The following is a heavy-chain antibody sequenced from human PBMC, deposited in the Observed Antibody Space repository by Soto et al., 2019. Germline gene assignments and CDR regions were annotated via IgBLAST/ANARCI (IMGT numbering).Heavy chain of an antibody. Sequence: ASVKVSCKASGYTFTRYDINWVRQATGQGLEWMGWMNPNSGNTGYAQKFQGRVTMTRNTSISTAYMELSSLRSEDTAVYYCARATRLPRDYYYYMDVWGKGTTVTVSS. CDR3: ARATRLPRDYYYYMDV. J-gene: IGHJ6*03. CDR1: GYTFTRYD. CDR2: MNPNSGNT. V-gene: IGHV1-8*01. D-gene: IGHD2-15*01.